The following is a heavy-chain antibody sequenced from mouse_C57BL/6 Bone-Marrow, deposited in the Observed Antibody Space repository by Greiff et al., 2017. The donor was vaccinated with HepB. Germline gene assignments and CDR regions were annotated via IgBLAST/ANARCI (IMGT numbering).Heavy chain of an antibody. Sequence: QVHVKQPGAELVKPGASVKMSCKASGYTFTSYWITWVKQRPGQGLEWIGDIYPGSGSTNYNEKFKSKATLTVDTSSSTAYMQLSSLTSEDSAVYYCARMGGDDWFAYWGQGTLVTVSA. D-gene: IGHD2-13*01. V-gene: IGHV1-55*01. CDR2: IYPGSGST. CDR3: ARMGGDDWFAY. CDR1: GYTFTSYW. J-gene: IGHJ3*01.